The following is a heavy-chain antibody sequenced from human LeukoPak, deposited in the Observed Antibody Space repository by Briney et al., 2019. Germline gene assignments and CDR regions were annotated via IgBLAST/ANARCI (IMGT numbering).Heavy chain of an antibody. CDR2: IIPILGIA. J-gene: IGHJ4*02. Sequence: SVKVSCKASGGTFSSYAISWVRQAPGQGLEWMGRIIPILGIANYAQKFQGRVTITADKSTSTAYMELSSLRSEDTAVYYCARDLGIAAAGQPIDYWGQGTLVTVSS. D-gene: IGHD6-13*01. CDR1: GGTFSSYA. CDR3: ARDLGIAAAGQPIDY. V-gene: IGHV1-69*04.